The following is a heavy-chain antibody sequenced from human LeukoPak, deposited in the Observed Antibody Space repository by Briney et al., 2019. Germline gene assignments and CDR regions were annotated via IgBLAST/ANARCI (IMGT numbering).Heavy chain of an antibody. CDR3: ALMVRGVMDYLDY. CDR1: GASINNNF. J-gene: IGHJ4*02. Sequence: SETLSLTCTVSGASINNNFWTWIRQPPGKGLEWIGEINHSGSTNYNPSLKSRVTISVDTSKNQFSLKLSSVTAADTAVYYCALMVRGVMDYLDYWSQGTLVTVSS. D-gene: IGHD3-10*01. CDR2: INHSGST. V-gene: IGHV4-34*01.